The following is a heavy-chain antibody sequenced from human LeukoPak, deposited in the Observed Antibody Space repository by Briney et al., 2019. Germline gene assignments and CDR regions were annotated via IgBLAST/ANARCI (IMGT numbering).Heavy chain of an antibody. Sequence: SETLSLTCTVSDGSISSYYWTWIRQPAGKGLEWIGRIYTSGSTNYNPSLKSRVTMSVDTSNNQFSLNLSSVTAADTAVYYCARQIIAAGKNYYGMDVWCQGTTVTVSS. V-gene: IGHV4-4*07. CDR3: ARQIIAAGKNYYGMDV. J-gene: IGHJ6*02. CDR1: DGSISSYY. CDR2: IYTSGST. D-gene: IGHD6-13*01.